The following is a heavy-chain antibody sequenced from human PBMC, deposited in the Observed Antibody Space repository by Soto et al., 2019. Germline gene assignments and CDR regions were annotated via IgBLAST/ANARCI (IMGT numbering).Heavy chain of an antibody. CDR2: IYYSGST. CDR3: ARGYSRYSSSWYRLNWFDP. D-gene: IGHD6-13*01. Sequence: SETLSLTCTVSGGSVSSGSYYWSWIRQPPGKGLEWIGYIYYSGSTNYNPSLKSRVTISVDTSKNQFSLKLSSVTAADTAVYYCARGYSRYSSSWYRLNWFDPWGQGTLVTVSS. J-gene: IGHJ5*02. V-gene: IGHV4-61*01. CDR1: GGSVSSGSYY.